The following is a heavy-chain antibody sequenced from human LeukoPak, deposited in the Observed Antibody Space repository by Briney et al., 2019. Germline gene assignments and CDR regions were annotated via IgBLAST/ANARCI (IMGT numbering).Heavy chain of an antibody. CDR1: GYIFTCHH. J-gene: IGHJ4*02. V-gene: IGHV1-2*02. CDR2: INPNSGDS. Sequence: ASVKVSCKTSGYIFTCHHIHWLRQAPGQGLEWMGWINPNSGDSSYAPKFQGRVTLTRDTSITTASMELSGLISDDTAVYYCARDGAFDYWGQGTLVTVSS. CDR3: ARDGAFDY.